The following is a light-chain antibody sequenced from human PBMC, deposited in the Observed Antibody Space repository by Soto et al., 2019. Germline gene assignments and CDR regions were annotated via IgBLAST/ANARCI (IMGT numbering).Light chain of an antibody. V-gene: IGKV3-20*01. CDR1: QSVSSSY. CDR3: QQYNNWPLT. Sequence: EIVLTQSPGTLSLSPGERATLSCRASQSVSSSYLAWYQQKPGQAPRLLMYGASSRATGIPDRFSGGGSGAEFTLTISGLQSEDFAVYYCQQYNNWPLTFGQGTRLEIK. J-gene: IGKJ5*01. CDR2: GAS.